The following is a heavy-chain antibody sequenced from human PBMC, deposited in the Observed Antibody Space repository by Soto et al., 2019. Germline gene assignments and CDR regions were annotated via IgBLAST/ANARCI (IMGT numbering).Heavy chain of an antibody. CDR2: IYWDDDK. D-gene: IGHD2-21*01. CDR3: VQSRCGGDCLQSYSSHSYYGLDV. V-gene: IGHV2-5*02. CDR1: GFSLSTTGVG. Sequence: SGPTLVNPTQTLTLTCTFSGFSLSTTGVGVGWIRQPPGKALEWLALIYWDDDKRYNPSLKSRLTITKDTSKNQVVLTMTHMDPVDTATYYCVQSRCGGDCLQSYSSHSYYGLDVWGQGSTVTVSS. J-gene: IGHJ6*02.